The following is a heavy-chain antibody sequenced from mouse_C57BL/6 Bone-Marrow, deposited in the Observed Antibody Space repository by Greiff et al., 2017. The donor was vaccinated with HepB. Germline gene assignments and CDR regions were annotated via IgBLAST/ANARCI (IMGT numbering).Heavy chain of an antibody. CDR3: ARVLITTVYYAMDY. CDR1: GFTFSSYA. D-gene: IGHD1-1*01. Sequence: VQLKESGGGLVKPGGSLKLSCAASGFTFSSYAMSWVRQTPEKRLEWVATISDGGSYTYYPDNVKGRFTISRDNAKNNLYLQMSHLKSEDTAMYYCARVLITTVYYAMDYWGQGTSVTVSS. CDR2: ISDGGSYT. J-gene: IGHJ4*01. V-gene: IGHV5-4*01.